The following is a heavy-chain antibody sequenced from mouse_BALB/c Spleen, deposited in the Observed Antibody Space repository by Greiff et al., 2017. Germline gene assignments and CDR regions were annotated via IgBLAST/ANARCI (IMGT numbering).Heavy chain of an antibody. V-gene: IGHV5-9-4*01. Sequence: EVQLVESGGGLVKPGGSLKLSCAASGFTFSSYAMSWVRQSPEKRLEWVAEISSGGSYTYYPDTVTGRFTISRDNAKNTLYLEMSSLRSEDTAMYYCARGGYDYDMDYWGQGTSVTVSS. CDR2: ISSGGSYT. CDR3: ARGGYDYDMDY. J-gene: IGHJ4*01. CDR1: GFTFSSYA. D-gene: IGHD2-4*01.